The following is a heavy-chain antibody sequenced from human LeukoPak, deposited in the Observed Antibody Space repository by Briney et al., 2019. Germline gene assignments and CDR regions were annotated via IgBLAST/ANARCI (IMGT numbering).Heavy chain of an antibody. CDR2: IDPSDSYT. CDR1: GSTFTSYW. J-gene: IGHJ4*02. Sequence: GESLQISCESSGSTFTSYWISWVRQLPGKGLEWMGRIDPSDSYTNYSPSFQGHVTISADKSISTAYLQWSSLKASDTAMYYCARKYSSGWVDYWGQGTLVTVSS. D-gene: IGHD6-19*01. CDR3: ARKYSSGWVDY. V-gene: IGHV5-10-1*01.